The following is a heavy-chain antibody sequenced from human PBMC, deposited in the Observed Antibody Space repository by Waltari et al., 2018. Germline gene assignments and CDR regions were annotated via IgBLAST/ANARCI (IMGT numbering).Heavy chain of an antibody. D-gene: IGHD6-13*01. CDR1: GYTFSGDY. CDR3: VREQQLVPYTDEAFDI. CDR2: INCNNGDR. J-gene: IGHJ3*02. V-gene: IGHV1-2*02. Sequence: QVQLVQSGAEVKKPGASVKVSCKASGYTFSGDYINWVRQAPGQGLEWMGWINCNNGDRKYAQKFQGRVTMTRDTPISTAYMDLSGLISDDTAVYYCVREQQLVPYTDEAFDIWGQGTVVTVSS.